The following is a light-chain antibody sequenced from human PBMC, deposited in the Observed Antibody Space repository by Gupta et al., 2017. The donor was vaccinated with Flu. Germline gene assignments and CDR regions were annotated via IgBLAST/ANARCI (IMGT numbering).Light chain of an antibody. J-gene: IGKJ1*01. CDR3: QEYNYYWT. CDR2: AAS. V-gene: IGKV1-5*03. Sequence: DIQMTLSPLTLSASVGDRVTIICRASESISGWLAWYQKKAGTAPRLLVYAASSLESGVPSRFSSSGSGEEIPLSISSLQPDDFANYYCQEYNYYWTFGQGTKVEVK. CDR1: ESISGW.